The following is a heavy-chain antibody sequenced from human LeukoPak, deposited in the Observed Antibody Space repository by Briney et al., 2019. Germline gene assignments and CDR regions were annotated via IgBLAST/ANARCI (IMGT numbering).Heavy chain of an antibody. CDR1: GFTFSNYA. Sequence: GGSLRLSCAASGFTFSNYAMSWVRQAPGKGLEWVSSITGSSGSTYYADSVKGRFTISRDNSKNTLYLQMSSLRAEDTAVYYCAKDKGDFWSGHHYWGQGTLVTVSS. J-gene: IGHJ4*02. CDR3: AKDKGDFWSGHHY. D-gene: IGHD3-3*01. V-gene: IGHV3-23*01. CDR2: ITGSSGST.